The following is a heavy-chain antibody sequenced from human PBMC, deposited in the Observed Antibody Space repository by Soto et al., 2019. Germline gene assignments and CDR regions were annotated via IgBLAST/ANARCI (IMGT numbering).Heavy chain of an antibody. CDR2: ISSSSSYT. CDR1: GFTFSDYY. D-gene: IGHD5-12*01. Sequence: QVQLVESGGGLVKPGGSLRLSCAASGFTFSDYYMSWIRQAPGKGLEWVSYISSSSSYTNYADSVKGRFTISRDNAKNSLYLQMNSLRAEDTAVYYCARDYDQEHLSRVDYWGQGTLVTVSS. J-gene: IGHJ4*02. V-gene: IGHV3-11*05. CDR3: ARDYDQEHLSRVDY.